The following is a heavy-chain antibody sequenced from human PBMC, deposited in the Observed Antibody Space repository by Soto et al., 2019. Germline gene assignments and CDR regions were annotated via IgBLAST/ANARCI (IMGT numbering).Heavy chain of an antibody. CDR3: AKDAPYYYDSSGYYRPFDY. V-gene: IGHV3-30*18. CDR1: GFTFSSYG. Sequence: GGSLRLSCAASGFTFSSYGIHWVRQAPGKGLEWVALISYDGSNKYYADSVKGRFTISRDNSKNTLYLQMNRLREEDTAMYYCAKDAPYYYDSSGYYRPFDYWGQGTLVTVSS. J-gene: IGHJ4*02. CDR2: ISYDGSNK. D-gene: IGHD3-22*01.